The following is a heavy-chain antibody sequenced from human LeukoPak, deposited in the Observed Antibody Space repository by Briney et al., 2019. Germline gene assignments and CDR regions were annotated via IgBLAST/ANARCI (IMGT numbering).Heavy chain of an antibody. Sequence: TGGSLRLSCAASGFTVSSNYMTWVRQAPGKGLEWVSAIYSGGSTYYADSVKGRFTISRDNSKNTLYLQMNSLRAEDTAVYYCARGTSSGYFQLYFDYWGQGTLVTVSS. CDR2: IYSGGST. D-gene: IGHD3-22*01. CDR1: GFTVSSNY. V-gene: IGHV3-53*01. J-gene: IGHJ4*02. CDR3: ARGTSSGYFQLYFDY.